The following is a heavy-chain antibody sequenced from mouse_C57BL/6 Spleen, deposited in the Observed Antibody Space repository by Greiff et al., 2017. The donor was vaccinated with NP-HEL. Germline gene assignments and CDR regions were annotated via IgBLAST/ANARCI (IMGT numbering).Heavy chain of an antibody. V-gene: IGHV3-6*01. CDR2: IPYDGST. Sequence: EVQLQESGPGLVKPSPSLSLSCSVTGYSITSGCYWYWIRQLPGNKLECMGYIPYDGSTNYNQSLKNRISITRDTSKNQFFLKLNSVTTEDTATYYCARGVKGYWGQGTTLTVSS. CDR3: ARGVKGY. J-gene: IGHJ2*01. CDR1: GYSITSGCY.